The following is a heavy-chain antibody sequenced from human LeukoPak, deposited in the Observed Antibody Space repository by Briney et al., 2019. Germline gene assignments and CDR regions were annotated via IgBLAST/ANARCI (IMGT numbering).Heavy chain of an antibody. Sequence: PSQTLSLTCTVSGGSISSGGYYWSWIRQPPGKGLEWIGYIYHSGSTNYNPSLKSRVTISVDKSKNQFSLKLSSVTAADTAVYYCASSGIAAAGNRGPFQHWGQGTLVTVSS. J-gene: IGHJ1*01. CDR1: GGSISSGGYY. V-gene: IGHV4-30-2*01. D-gene: IGHD6-13*01. CDR3: ASSGIAAAGNRGPFQH. CDR2: IYHSGST.